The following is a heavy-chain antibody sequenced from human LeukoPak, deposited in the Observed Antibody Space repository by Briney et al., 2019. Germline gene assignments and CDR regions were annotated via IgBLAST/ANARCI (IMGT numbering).Heavy chain of an antibody. J-gene: IGHJ4*02. V-gene: IGHV3-23*01. Sequence: GGSLRLSCAASGFTFSSYAMSWVRQAPGKGLEWVSAISGSGGSTYYADSVKGRFTISRDNSKNTLYLHVNSLRAEDTAVYYWAREGGEGSYSGFDYWGQGTLVTVSS. CDR2: ISGSGGST. CDR3: AREGGEGSYSGFDY. D-gene: IGHD1-26*01. CDR1: GFTFSSYA.